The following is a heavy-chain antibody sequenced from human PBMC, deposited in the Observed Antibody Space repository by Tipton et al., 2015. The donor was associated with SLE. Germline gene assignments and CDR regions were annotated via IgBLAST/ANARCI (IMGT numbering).Heavy chain of an antibody. CDR3: ARDRYSSGWYDDAFDI. Sequence: LRLSCTVSGGSISSYYWSWIRQPPGKGLEWIGYIYYSGSTNYNPSLKSRVTISVDTSKNQFSLKLSSVTAADTAVYYCARDRYSSGWYDDAFDIWGQGTMVTVSS. D-gene: IGHD6-19*01. J-gene: IGHJ3*02. CDR2: IYYSGST. CDR1: GGSISSYY. V-gene: IGHV4-59*12.